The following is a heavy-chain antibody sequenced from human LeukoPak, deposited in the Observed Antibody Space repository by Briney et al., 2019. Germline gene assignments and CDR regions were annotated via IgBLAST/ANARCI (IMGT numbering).Heavy chain of an antibody. V-gene: IGHV3-7*03. CDR3: ARDLGYCSGGSCYSSFDY. CDR2: IKQDGSEK. D-gene: IGHD2-15*01. CDR1: GFTFSSYW. J-gene: IGHJ4*02. Sequence: GGSLRLSCAVSGFTFSSYWMSWVRQAPGKGLEWVANIKQDGSEKYYVDSVKGRFTISRDNAKNSLYLQMNSLRAEDTAVYYCARDLGYCSGGSCYSSFDYWGQGTLVTVSS.